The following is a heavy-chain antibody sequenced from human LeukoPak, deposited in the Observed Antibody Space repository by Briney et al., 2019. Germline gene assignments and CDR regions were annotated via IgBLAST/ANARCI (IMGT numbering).Heavy chain of an antibody. CDR2: ISANGGST. CDR1: GFIFTNFA. CDR3: GRGMRDYYGLDY. V-gene: IGHV3-23*01. D-gene: IGHD3-10*01. J-gene: IGHJ4*02. Sequence: PGGSLRLSCAASGFIFTNFAMSWVRQAPGKGLEWVAGISANGGSTSYADSVKGRFNISRDNAKNTLFLQMNSLTVEDTAVYYCGRGMRDYYGLDYWGQGILVTVSS.